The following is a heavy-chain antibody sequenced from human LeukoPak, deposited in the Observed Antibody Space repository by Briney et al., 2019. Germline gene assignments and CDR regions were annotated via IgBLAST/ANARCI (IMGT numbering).Heavy chain of an antibody. J-gene: IGHJ4*02. D-gene: IGHD3-3*01. CDR1: GGTFSSYA. V-gene: IGHV1-69*01. CDR2: IIPIFGTA. Sequence: SVKVSCKASGGTFSSYAISWVRQAPGQGLEWMGGIIPIFGTANYAQKFQGRVTITADESTSTAYMELSSLRPEDTAVYYCASTYYDFWSGYPRGYYFDYWGQGTLVTVSS. CDR3: ASTYYDFWSGYPRGYYFDY.